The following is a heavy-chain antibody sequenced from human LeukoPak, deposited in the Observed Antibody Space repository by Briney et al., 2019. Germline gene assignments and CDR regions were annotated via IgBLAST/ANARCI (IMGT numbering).Heavy chain of an antibody. J-gene: IGHJ4*02. V-gene: IGHV4-39*01. CDR2: IYYSGRT. D-gene: IGHD5-18*01. CDR1: GGSISSSNYY. CDR3: ASVGMGYSYANFDY. Sequence: SETLSLTCTVSGGSISSSNYYWGWIRQPPGKGLEWIGSIYYSGRTYYNPSLKSRVTISVDTSKNQFSLKLSSVTATDTAVYYCASVGMGYSYANFDYWGQGTLVTVSS.